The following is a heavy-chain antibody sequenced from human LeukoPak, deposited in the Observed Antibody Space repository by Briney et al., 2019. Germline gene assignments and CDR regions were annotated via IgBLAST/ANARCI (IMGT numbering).Heavy chain of an antibody. CDR2: ISAYNGNT. Sequence: GASVKVSCKASGYTFTSYGISWVRQAPGQGLEWMGWISAYNGNTNYAQKLQGRVTMTTDTSTSTAYTELRSLRSDDTAVYYCASWHGFCSSTSCYDAFDIWGQGTMVTVSS. CDR1: GYTFTSYG. J-gene: IGHJ3*02. V-gene: IGHV1-18*01. D-gene: IGHD2-2*01. CDR3: ASWHGFCSSTSCYDAFDI.